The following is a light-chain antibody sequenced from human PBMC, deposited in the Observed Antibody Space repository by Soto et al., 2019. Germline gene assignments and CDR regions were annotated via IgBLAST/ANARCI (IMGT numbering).Light chain of an antibody. CDR2: TAS. V-gene: IGKV1-12*01. CDR3: QQGNSFPLT. CDR1: QDINIA. J-gene: IGKJ4*01. Sequence: DIQMTQSPSSVSASVGDRVTITCRASQDINIALAWFQQKPGEAPSLLIYTASSLHSGVPSRLSGSGSGTDFTLTISSLQPEDFATYYCQQGNSFPLTFGGGTKVEIK.